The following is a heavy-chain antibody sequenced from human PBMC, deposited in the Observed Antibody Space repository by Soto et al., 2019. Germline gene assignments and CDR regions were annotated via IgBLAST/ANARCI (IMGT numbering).Heavy chain of an antibody. D-gene: IGHD1-1*01. Sequence: GVLRLSCAASGFTFSSYSMNWVRQAPGKGLEWVSSISSSSSYIYYADSVKGRFTISRDNAKNSLYLQMNSLRAEDTAVYYCARDPTGTPIDYWGQGTLVTVSS. CDR3: ARDPTGTPIDY. V-gene: IGHV3-21*01. J-gene: IGHJ4*02. CDR1: GFTFSSYS. CDR2: ISSSSSYI.